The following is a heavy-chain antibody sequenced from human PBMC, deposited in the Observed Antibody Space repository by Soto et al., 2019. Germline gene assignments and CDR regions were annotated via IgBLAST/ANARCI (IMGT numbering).Heavy chain of an antibody. CDR1: GYTFTSYD. Sequence: ASVKVSSKASGYTFTSYDINWVRQATGQGLEWMGWMNPNSGNTGYAQKFQGRVTMTRNTSISTAYMELSSLRSEDTAVYYCARGDYGSGSYSYYYGMDVWGQGTTVTVSS. CDR3: ARGDYGSGSYSYYYGMDV. J-gene: IGHJ6*02. D-gene: IGHD3-10*01. CDR2: MNPNSGNT. V-gene: IGHV1-8*01.